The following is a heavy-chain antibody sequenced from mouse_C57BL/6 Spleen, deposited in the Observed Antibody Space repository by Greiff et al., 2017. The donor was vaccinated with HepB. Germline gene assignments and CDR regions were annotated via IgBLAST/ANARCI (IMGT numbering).Heavy chain of an antibody. CDR2: IDPSDSET. Sequence: QVHVKQPGAELVRPGSSVKLSCKASGYTFTSYWMHWVKQRPIQGLEWIGNIDPSDSETHYNQKFKDKATLTVDKSSSTAYMQLSSLTSEDSAVYYCARTYYDYDDWYFDVWGTGTTVTVSS. J-gene: IGHJ1*03. CDR1: GYTFTSYW. V-gene: IGHV1-52*01. D-gene: IGHD2-4*01. CDR3: ARTYYDYDDWYFDV.